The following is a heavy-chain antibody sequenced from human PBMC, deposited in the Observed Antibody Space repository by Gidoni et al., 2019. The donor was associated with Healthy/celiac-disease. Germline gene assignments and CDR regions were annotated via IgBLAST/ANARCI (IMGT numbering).Heavy chain of an antibody. V-gene: IGHV3-15*01. CDR1: GFTFSNAW. J-gene: IGHJ5*02. CDR3: TTDRGGGVVVPAAISWFDP. Sequence: EVQLVESGGGLVKPGGSLRLSCAASGFTFSNAWMSWVRQAPGKGLEWVGRIKSKTDGGTTDYAAPVKGRFTISRDDSKNTLYLQMNSLKTEDTAVYYCTTDRGGGVVVPAAISWFDPWGQGTLVTVSS. CDR2: IKSKTDGGTT. D-gene: IGHD2-2*02.